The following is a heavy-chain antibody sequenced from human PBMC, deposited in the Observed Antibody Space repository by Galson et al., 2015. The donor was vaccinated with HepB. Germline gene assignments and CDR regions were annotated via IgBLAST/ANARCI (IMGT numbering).Heavy chain of an antibody. Sequence: SLRLSCAASGFTFTSYAMSWVRQAPGKGLEWVSSINGNGTKTFYADSVKGRFTISRDNSKNTLYLQMSSLGAEDTAVYYCAKFFTVASFDYWGQGTPVTVSS. CDR3: AKFFTVASFDY. CDR1: GFTFTSYA. V-gene: IGHV3-23*01. CDR2: INGNGTKT. J-gene: IGHJ4*02.